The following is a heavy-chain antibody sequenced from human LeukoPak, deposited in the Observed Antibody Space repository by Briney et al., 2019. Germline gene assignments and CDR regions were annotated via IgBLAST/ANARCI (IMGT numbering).Heavy chain of an antibody. J-gene: IGHJ6*02. D-gene: IGHD2-2*01. Sequence: GASVKVSCKASGYTFTGYYMHWVRQAPGQGLEWMGWINPNSGGTNYAQKFQGRVTMTGDTSISTAYMELSRLRSDDTAVYYCARVYCSSTSCYVDYYYYGMDVWGQRTTVTVSS. CDR3: ARVYCSSTSCYVDYYYYGMDV. CDR2: INPNSGGT. V-gene: IGHV1-2*02. CDR1: GYTFTGYY.